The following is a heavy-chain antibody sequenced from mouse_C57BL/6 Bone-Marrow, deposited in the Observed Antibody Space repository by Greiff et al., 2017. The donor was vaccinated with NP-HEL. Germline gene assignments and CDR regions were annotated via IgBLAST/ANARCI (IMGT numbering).Heavy chain of an antibody. V-gene: IGHV2-5*01. CDR1: GFSLTSYG. CDR2: IWRGGST. CDR3: AKNFWDSSGPCAY. Sequence: QVQLQQSGPGLVQPSQSLSITCTVSGFSLTSYGVHWVRQSPGKGLEWLGVIWRGGSTDYNAAFMSRLSITKDNSKSQVFFKMNSLQADDTAIYYCAKNFWDSSGPCAYWGQGTLVTVSA. D-gene: IGHD3-2*02. J-gene: IGHJ3*01.